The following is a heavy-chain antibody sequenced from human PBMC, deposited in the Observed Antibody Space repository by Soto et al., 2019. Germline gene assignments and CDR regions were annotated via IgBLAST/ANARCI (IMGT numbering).Heavy chain of an antibody. Sequence: SETLSLTCTVSGGSMSNGYYYWSWVRQNPGKGLEWIGHIYHSGGTFYNPSLKSRVTISVDTSKNQFSLNLSSVTAADTAVYYCARWVEVSLDYFDSWGQGTPVTVSS. D-gene: IGHD2-15*01. J-gene: IGHJ4*02. V-gene: IGHV4-31*03. CDR3: ARWVEVSLDYFDS. CDR1: GGSMSNGYYY. CDR2: IYHSGGT.